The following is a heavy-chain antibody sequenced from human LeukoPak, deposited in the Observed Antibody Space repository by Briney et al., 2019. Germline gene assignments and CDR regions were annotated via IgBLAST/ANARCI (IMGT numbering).Heavy chain of an antibody. CDR2: IYYSGST. Sequence: SETLSLTCTVSGGSISSYYWSWIRQPPGKRLEWIGHIYYSGSTNYNPSLKNRVTISVDTSKNQFSLKLSSVTAADTAVYYCATLSCSGTWYYFDSWGQGTLVTVSS. J-gene: IGHJ4*02. CDR3: ATLSCSGTWYYFDS. D-gene: IGHD2-15*01. CDR1: GGSISSYY. V-gene: IGHV4-59*01.